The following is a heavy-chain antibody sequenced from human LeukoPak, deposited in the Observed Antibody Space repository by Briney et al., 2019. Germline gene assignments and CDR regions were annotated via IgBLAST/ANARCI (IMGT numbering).Heavy chain of an antibody. Sequence: PGGSLRLSCAASGFTFSNYGMSWVRQAPGKGLEWVSGISTGGGSTYYADAVKGRFTISRDHSKNTLYLQMSSLRAEDTAVYYCAKSFDYGDYVFDYWGQGTLVTVSS. V-gene: IGHV3-23*01. CDR1: GFTFSNYG. CDR3: AKSFDYGDYVFDY. J-gene: IGHJ4*02. D-gene: IGHD4-17*01. CDR2: ISTGGGST.